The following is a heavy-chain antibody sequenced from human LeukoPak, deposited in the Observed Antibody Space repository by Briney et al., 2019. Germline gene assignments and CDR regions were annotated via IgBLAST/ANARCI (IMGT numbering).Heavy chain of an antibody. CDR2: IYSSGTT. D-gene: IGHD1-26*01. CDR1: GVSITSRTNY. Sequence: PSETLSLTCTVSGVSITSRTNYWGWIRQPPGKGLEWIGSIYSSGTTYYNPSLKSRVTISVDTSKNRFSLELSSVTAADTAVYYCARHRRGTYYSAFDIWGQGTMVTVST. J-gene: IGHJ3*02. V-gene: IGHV4-39*01. CDR3: ARHRRGTYYSAFDI.